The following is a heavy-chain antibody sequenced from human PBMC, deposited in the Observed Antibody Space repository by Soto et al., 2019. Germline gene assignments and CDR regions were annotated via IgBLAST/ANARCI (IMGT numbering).Heavy chain of an antibody. CDR3: ARGNHRWLQLWYFDL. Sequence: QVQLVQSGAEVKKPGSSVKISCKASGSTFSNYPISWVRQAPGQGLNWMGGIIPIFGTVNYAQKFQGRVTMTADESTSTAYMELSSLRSEDTAVYYCARGNHRWLQLWYFDLWGRGTLVTVSS. J-gene: IGHJ2*01. CDR1: GSTFSNYP. D-gene: IGHD5-12*01. CDR2: IIPIFGTV. V-gene: IGHV1-69*12.